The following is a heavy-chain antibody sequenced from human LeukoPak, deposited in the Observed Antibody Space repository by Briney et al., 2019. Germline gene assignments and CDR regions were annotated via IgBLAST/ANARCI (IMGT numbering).Heavy chain of an antibody. D-gene: IGHD6-19*01. CDR1: GGSFSGYY. CDR2: INHSGST. Sequence: SETLSLTCAVYGGSFSGYYWSWIRQPPGKGLEWIGEINHSGSTNYNPSLKSRVTISVDTSKNQFSLKLSSVTAADTAVYYCARRSDYSSGWYFYYWGQGTLVTVPS. CDR3: ARRSDYSSGWYFYY. J-gene: IGHJ4*02. V-gene: IGHV4-34*01.